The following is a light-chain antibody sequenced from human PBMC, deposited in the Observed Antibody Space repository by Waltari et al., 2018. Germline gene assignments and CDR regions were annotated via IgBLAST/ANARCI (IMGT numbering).Light chain of an antibody. CDR3: QTGGHGTWV. V-gene: IGLV4-69*01. CDR1: SGPSSNI. Sequence: QLVLTQSPSASAPLGASVKLTCTLRSGPSSNIIAWHQQQPEKGPRYLMKVNSDGSHSKGDEIPDRFSGSSSGAERYLTISSLQSEDEADYYCQTGGHGTWVFGGGTKLTVL. CDR2: VNSDGSH. J-gene: IGLJ3*02.